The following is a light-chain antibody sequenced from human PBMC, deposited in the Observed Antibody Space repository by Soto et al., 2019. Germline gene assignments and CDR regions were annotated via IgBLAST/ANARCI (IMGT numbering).Light chain of an antibody. V-gene: IGKV3-20*01. CDR2: DTS. CDR1: QSVGGSS. Sequence: ETVLTQSPGTLSLSPGERATVSCRASQSVGGSSLAWYQQRPGQAPRLLIYDTSKRATGIPDRFSGSGSGTAFTLTISRLEPEDSAVYYCQQYKNSPRKLGQGTKVDSK. J-gene: IGKJ1*01. CDR3: QQYKNSPRK.